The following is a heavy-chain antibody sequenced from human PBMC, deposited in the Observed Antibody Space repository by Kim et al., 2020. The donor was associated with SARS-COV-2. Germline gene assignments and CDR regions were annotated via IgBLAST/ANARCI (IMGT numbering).Heavy chain of an antibody. CDR3: ARDQTYSASHDF. CDR2: ISRSSSYI. V-gene: IGHV3-21*01. CDR1: GFTFNTHT. J-gene: IGHJ4*02. Sequence: GGSLRLSCVGFGFTFNTHTMNWVRQAPGKGLEWVSSISRSSSYIYYSDSVKGRFTISRDNAKNSLFLQLNSLRVDDTAVYYCARDQTYSASHDFWGQGTLVTVSS. D-gene: IGHD5-12*01.